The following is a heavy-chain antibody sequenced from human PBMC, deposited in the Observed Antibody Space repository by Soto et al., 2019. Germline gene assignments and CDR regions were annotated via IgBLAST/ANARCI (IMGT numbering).Heavy chain of an antibody. V-gene: IGHV3-33*01. D-gene: IGHD3-3*01. CDR2: IWDDASHE. Sequence: QVQLVESGGGGVQPGTSLTLSCAASGFAFSNFVMHWVRQAPGKGLECVAVIWDDASHEYYADFVQGRFTISRDNSKHLLSLQMNSRRAEDTAVYYCAREGGEEWIDYYYYGMDVWGHGTTVTVS. CDR3: AREGGEEWIDYYYYGMDV. CDR1: GFAFSNFV. J-gene: IGHJ6*02.